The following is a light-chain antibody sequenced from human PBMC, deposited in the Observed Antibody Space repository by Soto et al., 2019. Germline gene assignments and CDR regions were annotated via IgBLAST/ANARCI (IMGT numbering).Light chain of an antibody. CDR1: KLGDKY. J-gene: IGLJ2*01. Sequence: SYELTQPPSVSVSPGQTASITCSGDKLGDKYACWYQQKPGQSPVLVIYQDSKRPSGIPERFSGSNSGNTATLTISGTQAMDEADYYCQACDSSTVVFGGGTKVTGL. V-gene: IGLV3-1*01. CDR3: QACDSSTVV. CDR2: QDS.